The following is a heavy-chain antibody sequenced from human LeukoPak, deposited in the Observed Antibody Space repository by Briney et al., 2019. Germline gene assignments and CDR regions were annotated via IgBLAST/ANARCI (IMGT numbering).Heavy chain of an antibody. CDR1: GGTFSSYA. J-gene: IGHJ5*02. CDR3: ARDRGAVAGSYWFDP. V-gene: IGHV1-69*04. CDR2: IIPILGIA. Sequence: SVKVSCRASGGTFSSYAISWVRQAPGQGLEWMGRIIPILGIANYAQKFQGRVTITADKSTSTAYMELSSLRSEDTAVYYCARDRGAVAGSYWFDPWGQGTLVTVSS. D-gene: IGHD6-19*01.